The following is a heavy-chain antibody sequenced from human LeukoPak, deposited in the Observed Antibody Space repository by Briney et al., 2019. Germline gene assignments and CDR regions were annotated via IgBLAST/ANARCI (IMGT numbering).Heavy chain of an antibody. CDR1: GGSFSGYY. CDR3: ASQGHHGKIVGTTLSYFYMDV. V-gene: IGHV4-34*01. J-gene: IGHJ6*03. D-gene: IGHD1-26*01. Sequence: SETLSLTCAVYGGSFSGYYWSWIRQPPGKGLEWIGEINHSGSTNYNPSLKSRVTISVDTSKNQFSLKLSSVPAADTAFYYCASQGHHGKIVGTTLSYFYMDVWGKGTTVTVSS. CDR2: INHSGST.